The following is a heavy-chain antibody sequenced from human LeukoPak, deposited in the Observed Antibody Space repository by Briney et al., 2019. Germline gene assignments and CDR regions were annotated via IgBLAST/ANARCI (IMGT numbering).Heavy chain of an antibody. CDR3: ARFETEAAKPFEY. V-gene: IGHV3-21*06. D-gene: IGHD6-19*01. CDR2: ISSESAHI. Sequence: KPGGSLRLSCAASGFTFSSYSMNWVRQAPGKGLEWVSSISSESAHILYAEPVKGRFTISRDNVENLVYLHMNSLRAEDTAVYYCARFETEAAKPFEYWGQGTLVTVSS. J-gene: IGHJ4*02. CDR1: GFTFSSYS.